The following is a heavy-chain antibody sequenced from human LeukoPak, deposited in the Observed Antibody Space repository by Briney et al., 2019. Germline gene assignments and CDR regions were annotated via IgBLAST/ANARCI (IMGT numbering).Heavy chain of an antibody. CDR3: ASSPSYDSSGYYYDY. CDR1: GGPFSHYY. V-gene: IGHV4-34*01. CDR2: INHRGSA. J-gene: IGHJ4*02. D-gene: IGHD3-22*01. Sequence: SETLSLTCVVYGGPFSHYYWTHIRQPPGKGPEWIGEINHRGSAHYNPSLKSRVTISVDTSKNQFSLKMQSVTAADTAVYYCASSPSYDSSGYYYDYWGQGVLVTVSS.